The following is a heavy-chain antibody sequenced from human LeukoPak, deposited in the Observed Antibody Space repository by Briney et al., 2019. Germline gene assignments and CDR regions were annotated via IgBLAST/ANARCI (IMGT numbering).Heavy chain of an antibody. J-gene: IGHJ3*02. V-gene: IGHV3-13*01. CDR1: GFTFSNSD. D-gene: IGHD6-19*01. CDR3: VREARYNSAWFDVFHM. CDR2: IGTVGDT. Sequence: GGSLRLSCGASGFTFSNSDMHWVRQVSGKGLEWISGIGTVGDTYYPESVKGRFTISRENARNSLYLQMNNLRAEDTAVYYCVREARYNSAWFDVFHMWGHGTMVTVSS.